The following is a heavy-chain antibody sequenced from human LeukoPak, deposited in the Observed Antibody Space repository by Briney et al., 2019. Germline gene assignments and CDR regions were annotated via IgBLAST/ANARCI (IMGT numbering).Heavy chain of an antibody. D-gene: IGHD4/OR15-4a*01. CDR3: AKDSGANYAFDY. CDR2: IRFDGSNK. CDR1: GFTFSRYG. V-gene: IGHV3-30*02. J-gene: IGHJ4*02. Sequence: GGSLRLSCAASGFTFSRYGMDWVRQAPGKGLEWVAFIRFDGSNKYYADSVKGRFTISRDNSKNTLYLQMNSLRAEDTAVYYCAKDSGANYAFDYWGQGTLVTVSS.